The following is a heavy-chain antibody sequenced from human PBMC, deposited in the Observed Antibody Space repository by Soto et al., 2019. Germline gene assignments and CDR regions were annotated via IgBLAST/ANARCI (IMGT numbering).Heavy chain of an antibody. CDR2: ISDSDGGT. Sequence: GGSLRLSCAASGFTFSSYFMSWVRQAPGKGLGWVSSISDSDGGTYYADSVKGRFTISRDNSKNTLYLQMNSLRAEDTAVYYCAKDLMTTRGAFDIWGQGTMVTVSS. CDR1: GFTFSSYF. V-gene: IGHV3-23*01. D-gene: IGHD4-17*01. J-gene: IGHJ3*02. CDR3: AKDLMTTRGAFDI.